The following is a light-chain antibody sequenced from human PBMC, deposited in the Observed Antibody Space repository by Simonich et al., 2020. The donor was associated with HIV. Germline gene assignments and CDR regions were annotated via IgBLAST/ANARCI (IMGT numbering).Light chain of an antibody. J-gene: IGLJ3*02. CDR1: SSDVGSYNL. CDR2: EGS. Sequence: QSALTQPASVSGSPGQSITISCTGTSSDVGSYNLVSWYQQHPGKAPKLLIYEGSKRPSGVFNRFSGSKSGITASLTISGLQAEDEAHYYCCSYAGSYIFVLFGGGTKLTVV. V-gene: IGLV2-23*01. CDR3: CSYAGSYIFVL.